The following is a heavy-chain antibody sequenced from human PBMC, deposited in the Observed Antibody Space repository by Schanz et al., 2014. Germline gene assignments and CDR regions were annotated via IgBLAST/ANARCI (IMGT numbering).Heavy chain of an antibody. CDR1: GGTFSTYT. CDR2: IIPILGVA. J-gene: IGHJ4*02. D-gene: IGHD2-2*01. V-gene: IGHV1-69*02. Sequence: QVQLVQSGAEVKKPGSSVKVSCKASGGTFSTYTISWVRQAPGQGLEWMGRIIPILGVANYAHKFQGRVTITADKSTYTAYMDVSSLRSEDTAVYYCASSCASYCSSCDFDSWGQGTLXTVSS. CDR3: ASSCASYCSSCDFDS.